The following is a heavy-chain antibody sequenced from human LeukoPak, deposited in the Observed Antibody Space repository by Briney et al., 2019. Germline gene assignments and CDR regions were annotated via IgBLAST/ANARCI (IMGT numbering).Heavy chain of an antibody. CDR1: GGSISSSNW. J-gene: IGHJ4*02. V-gene: IGHV4-4*02. CDR2: IYHGGST. Sequence: PSETLSLTCAVSGGSISSSNWWSWVRQPPGKGLEWIGEIYHGGSTNYNPSLKSRVTISVDKSKNQFSLKLSSVTAADTAVYYCARDVSYSSGFDYWGQGTLVTVSS. D-gene: IGHD6-19*01. CDR3: ARDVSYSSGFDY.